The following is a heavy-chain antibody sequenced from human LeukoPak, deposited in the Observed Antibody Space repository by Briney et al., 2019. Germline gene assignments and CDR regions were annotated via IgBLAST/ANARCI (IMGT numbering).Heavy chain of an antibody. J-gene: IGHJ4*02. D-gene: IGHD6-13*01. CDR3: AKDVFSGSWYH. Sequence: GGSLRLSCAASGFTFSSYGMSWVRQAPGKGLEWVSAISGSGGSTYYADCVKGRFTISRDNSKNTLYLQMNSLRAEDTAVYYCAKDVFSGSWYHWGQGTLVTVSS. V-gene: IGHV3-23*01. CDR1: GFTFSSYG. CDR2: ISGSGGST.